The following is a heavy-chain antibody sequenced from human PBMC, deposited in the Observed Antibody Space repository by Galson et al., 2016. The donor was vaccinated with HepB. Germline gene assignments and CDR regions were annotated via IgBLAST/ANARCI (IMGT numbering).Heavy chain of an antibody. CDR2: IGDKTNGGMI. D-gene: IGHD2-2*01. Sequence: SLRLSCAVSGFSLNDAWMGWVRQAPGKGLEWVGRIGDKTNGGMIGYGAPVKGRFTISRDDSKNTLYLEMHGLKIEDTAVYYCTGSKYQLLRNDYWGQGTLVTVSS. CDR1: GFSLNDAW. CDR3: TGSKYQLLRNDY. J-gene: IGHJ4*02. V-gene: IGHV3-15*04.